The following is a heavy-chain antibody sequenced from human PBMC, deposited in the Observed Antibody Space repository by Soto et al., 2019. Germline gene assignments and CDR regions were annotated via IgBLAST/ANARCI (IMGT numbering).Heavy chain of an antibody. V-gene: IGHV3-11*01. CDR2: ISSSGSTI. CDR1: GFTFSDYY. CDR3: ARPHPYDYIWGSLDY. Sequence: GGSLRLSCAASGFTFSDYYMSWIRQAPGKGLEWVSYISSSGSTIYYADSVKGRFTISRDNAKNSLYLQMNSLRAEDTAVYYCARPHPYDYIWGSLDYWGQGTLVTVSS. J-gene: IGHJ4*02. D-gene: IGHD3-16*01.